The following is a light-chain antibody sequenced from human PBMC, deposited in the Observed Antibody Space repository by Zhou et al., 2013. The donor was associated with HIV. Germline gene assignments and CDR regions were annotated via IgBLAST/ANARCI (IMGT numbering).Light chain of an antibody. CDR2: GAS. V-gene: IGKV3-20*01. Sequence: EIVMTQSPATLSVSPGERATVSCRASQSVTSNYLAWYQQKLGQTPRLLIYGASSRATGIPDRFSGSGSGTDFTLTISGLEPEDFAVYSCQQYNNWPLTFGGGTKVEIK. J-gene: IGKJ4*01. CDR1: QSVTSNY. CDR3: QQYNNWPLT.